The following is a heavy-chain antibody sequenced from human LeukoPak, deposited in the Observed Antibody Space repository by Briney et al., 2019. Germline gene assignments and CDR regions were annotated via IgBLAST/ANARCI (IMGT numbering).Heavy chain of an antibody. Sequence: SGTLSLTCGVYGGSFSGHFYSWIRQPPGQGLEWIGEINHRGSPNYNPSLKSRVAMSVDTSKNHFSLNLTSVTAADTGVYYCARALAAAVINWGQGTLVT. CDR1: GGSFSGHF. CDR2: INHRGSP. V-gene: IGHV4-34*01. J-gene: IGHJ1*01. D-gene: IGHD6-13*01. CDR3: ARALAAAVIN.